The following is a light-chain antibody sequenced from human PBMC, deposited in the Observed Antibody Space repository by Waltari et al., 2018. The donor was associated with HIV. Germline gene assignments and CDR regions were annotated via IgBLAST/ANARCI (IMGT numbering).Light chain of an antibody. V-gene: IGLV1-40*01. Sequence: QPVLTQPSSVSEAPGQRVTISCTGGYSNTGAGYHVHWSQPLPGSVPNLLIYRTNHRPSGVPAPFSCFKSGPSASLVITGLRAEDEADYYCQSYDSSVSAWVFGGGTKLTVL. CDR3: QSYDSSVSAWV. J-gene: IGLJ3*02. CDR1: YSNTGAGYH. CDR2: RTN.